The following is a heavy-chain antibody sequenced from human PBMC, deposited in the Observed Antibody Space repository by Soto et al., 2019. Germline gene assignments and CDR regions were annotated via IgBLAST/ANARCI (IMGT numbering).Heavy chain of an antibody. Sequence: SETLSLTCTVSGASITQYYWNWIRQSPGKGLEWIVSVSSTGSTVFNPSLTSRVTVSLDTSKNQFSLKLSSVTAADTAVYYCARRTMVRGVVWFDPWGQGTRVTVSS. CDR1: GASITQYY. CDR3: ARRTMVRGVVWFDP. CDR2: VSSTGST. J-gene: IGHJ5*02. V-gene: IGHV4-4*08. D-gene: IGHD3-10*01.